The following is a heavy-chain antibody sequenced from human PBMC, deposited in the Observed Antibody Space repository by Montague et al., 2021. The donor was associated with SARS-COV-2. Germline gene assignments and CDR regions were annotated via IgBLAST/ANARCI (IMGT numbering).Heavy chain of an antibody. D-gene: IGHD6-13*01. CDR3: ARPADSGIWYSSPDY. CDR2: ISRNGGAT. Sequence: SRRLSWAASGFPFSSFALHWVRQAPGKGLEYVSAISRNGGATYYATSVEGRFTISRDNSRNTLYLQMGSLGAEDMAVYYCARPADSGIWYSSPDYWGQGTLVTVSS. J-gene: IGHJ4*02. CDR1: GFPFSSFA. V-gene: IGHV3-64*01.